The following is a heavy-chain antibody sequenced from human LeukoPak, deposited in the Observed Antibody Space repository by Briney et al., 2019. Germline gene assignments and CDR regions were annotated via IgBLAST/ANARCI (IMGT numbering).Heavy chain of an antibody. Sequence: SETLSLTCAVYGGSFSGYYWSWIRQPPGKGLEWIGEISHSGSTNYNPSLKSRVTISVDTSKNQFSLKLSSVTAADTAVYYCARGKVLPAAMMADTDYYYYYMDVWGKGTTVTVSS. D-gene: IGHD2-2*01. CDR2: ISHSGST. J-gene: IGHJ6*03. CDR3: ARGKVLPAAMMADTDYYYYYMDV. V-gene: IGHV4-34*01. CDR1: GGSFSGYY.